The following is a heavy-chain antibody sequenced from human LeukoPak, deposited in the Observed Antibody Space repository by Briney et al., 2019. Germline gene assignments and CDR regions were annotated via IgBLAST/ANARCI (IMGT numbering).Heavy chain of an antibody. CDR2: INPNSGGT. V-gene: IGHV1-2*02. Sequence: ASVKVSCKASGYTFTGYYMHWVRQAPGQGVEWMGWINPNSGGTNYAQKFQGRGTMTRDTSISTAYMELSRPRSDDTAVYYCARADSSALDPWGQGTLVTVSS. J-gene: IGHJ5*02. D-gene: IGHD6-19*01. CDR1: GYTFTGYY. CDR3: ARADSSALDP.